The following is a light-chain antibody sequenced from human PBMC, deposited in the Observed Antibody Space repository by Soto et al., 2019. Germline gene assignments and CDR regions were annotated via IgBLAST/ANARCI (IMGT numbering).Light chain of an antibody. CDR3: QQYDSSHRT. J-gene: IGKJ1*01. CDR1: QSVSSSF. V-gene: IGKV3-20*01. Sequence: EIVLTQSPGTLSLSPGERATLSCRASQSVSSSFLAWYQQKPGQAPRLLIYGASRRATGIPDRFSGSGSGTDFTLTISRLEPEDFAVYYCQQYDSSHRTFGQGTKVEIK. CDR2: GAS.